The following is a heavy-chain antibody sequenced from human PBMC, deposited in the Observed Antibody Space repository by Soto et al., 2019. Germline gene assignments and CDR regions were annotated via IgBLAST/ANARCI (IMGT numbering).Heavy chain of an antibody. CDR2: IYYSGST. CDR1: GGSFSSGSYY. V-gene: IGHV4-61*01. D-gene: IGHD3-3*01. J-gene: IGHJ4*02. CDR3: ARVPYYDFWSGYHLYFDY. Sequence: ETLSLTCTVSGGSFSSGSYYWSWIRQPPGKGLEWIGYIYYSGSTNYNPSLKSRVTISVDTSKNQFSLKLSSVTAADTAVYYCARVPYYDFWSGYHLYFDYWGQGTLVTVSS.